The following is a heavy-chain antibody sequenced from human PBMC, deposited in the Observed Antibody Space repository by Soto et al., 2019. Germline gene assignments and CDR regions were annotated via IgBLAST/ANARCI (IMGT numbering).Heavy chain of an antibody. Sequence: GGSLRLSCAASGFTFSSYSMNWVRQAPGKGLEWVSSISSSSSYIYYADSVKGRFTISRDNAKNSLYLQMNSLRAEDTAVYYCARDARRYSSSLTFDYWGQGTLVTVSS. CDR1: GFTFSSYS. D-gene: IGHD6-6*01. V-gene: IGHV3-21*01. CDR2: ISSSSSYI. J-gene: IGHJ4*02. CDR3: ARDARRYSSSLTFDY.